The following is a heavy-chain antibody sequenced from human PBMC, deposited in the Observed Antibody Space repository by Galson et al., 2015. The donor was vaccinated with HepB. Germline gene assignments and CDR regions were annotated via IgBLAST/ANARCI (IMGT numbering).Heavy chain of an antibody. CDR3: AREYYYDSSGYYGAEYFQH. Sequence: SLRLSCAASGFTFSSYAMHWVRQAPGKGLEWVAVISYDGSNKYYADSVKGRFTISRDNSKNTLYLQMNSLRAEDTAVYYCAREYYYDSSGYYGAEYFQHWGQGTLVTVSS. CDR2: ISYDGSNK. J-gene: IGHJ1*01. CDR1: GFTFSSYA. V-gene: IGHV3-30-3*01. D-gene: IGHD3-22*01.